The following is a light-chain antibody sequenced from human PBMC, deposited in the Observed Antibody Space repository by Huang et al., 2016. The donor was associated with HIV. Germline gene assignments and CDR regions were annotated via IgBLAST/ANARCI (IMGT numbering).Light chain of an antibody. CDR2: AAS. V-gene: IGKV1-8*01. CDR3: QQYYSYPLT. Sequence: AIRITQSPSSLSASTGDRVTITCRASQDISSYLAWSQQKPGKAPKLLIYAASTLQSGVPSRFSGGGSGTDFTLTISCLQSEDFATYYCQQYYSYPLTFGGGTKVEIK. J-gene: IGKJ4*01. CDR1: QDISSY.